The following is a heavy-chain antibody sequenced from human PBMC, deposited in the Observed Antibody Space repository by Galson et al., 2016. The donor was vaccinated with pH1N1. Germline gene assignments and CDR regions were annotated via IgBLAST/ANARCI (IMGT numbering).Heavy chain of an antibody. Sequence: SVKVSCKVSGSNLSELSMHWVRQAPGKGLEWMGGFDPENDEIVYAQKSQGRVTMAEDTSTDTAYMDLNSLRTDDTAVYYCATMDYGGNGYYWGQGTLVIVSS. CDR1: GSNLSELS. V-gene: IGHV1-24*01. D-gene: IGHD4-23*01. CDR3: ATMDYGGNGYY. J-gene: IGHJ4*02. CDR2: FDPENDEI.